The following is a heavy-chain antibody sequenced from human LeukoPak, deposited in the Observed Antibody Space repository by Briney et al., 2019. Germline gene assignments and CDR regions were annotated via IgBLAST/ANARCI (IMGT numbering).Heavy chain of an antibody. V-gene: IGHV4-59*01. CDR3: ARGGIGTAGPVGY. CDR2: IYYSGST. J-gene: IGHJ4*02. Sequence: SETLSLTCSVSGGSISRYYWSWIRQPPGKRLEWIGYIYYSGSTNYNPSLKSRVIISVDTSKNQFSLKLSSVTAADTAVYYCARGGIGTAGPVGYWGQGTLVTVSS. D-gene: IGHD6-13*01. CDR1: GGSISRYY.